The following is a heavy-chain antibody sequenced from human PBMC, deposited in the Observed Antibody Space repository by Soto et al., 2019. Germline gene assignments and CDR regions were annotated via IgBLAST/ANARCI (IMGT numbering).Heavy chain of an antibody. CDR3: ARESMSYDYSNLRS. J-gene: IGHJ5*02. Sequence: QVQLVQSGAEVKQPGASVKVSCKGSGYTFTSYGISWVRQAPGQGLEWMGWIDVNTNYAQKFQGRVTMTTDTSTRTAYLELRSLRSDDTAVYYCARESMSYDYSNLRSWGQGTQVTVSS. CDR1: GYTFTSYG. D-gene: IGHD4-4*01. V-gene: IGHV1-18*04. CDR2: IDVNT.